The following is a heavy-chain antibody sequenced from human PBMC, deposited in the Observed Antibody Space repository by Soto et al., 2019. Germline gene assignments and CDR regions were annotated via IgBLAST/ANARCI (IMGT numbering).Heavy chain of an antibody. CDR2: IDPSDSYT. D-gene: IGHD2-2*01. Sequence: PGESLKISCKGSGYSFTSYWISWVRQMPRKGLEWMGRIDPSDSYTNYSPSFQGHVTISADKSISTAYLQWSSLKASDTAMYYCARREYCSSTSCVFDYWGQGTLVTVSS. CDR3: ARREYCSSTSCVFDY. J-gene: IGHJ4*02. CDR1: GYSFTSYW. V-gene: IGHV5-10-1*01.